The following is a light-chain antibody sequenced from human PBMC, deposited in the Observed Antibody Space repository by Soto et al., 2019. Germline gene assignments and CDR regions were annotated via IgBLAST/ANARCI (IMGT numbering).Light chain of an antibody. J-gene: IGLJ1*01. CDR2: STS. CDR1: SSNIGSNT. V-gene: IGLV1-44*01. CDR3: AAWDGRLDVYV. Sequence: QSVLTQPPSASGTPRQIVAISCSGSSSNIGSNTVTWYQQLPGTAPKLLIYSTSHRSSGVPGRFSGSKSGASASLSISGIQSEYEADYYCAAWDGRLDVYVFGTGTKVTVL.